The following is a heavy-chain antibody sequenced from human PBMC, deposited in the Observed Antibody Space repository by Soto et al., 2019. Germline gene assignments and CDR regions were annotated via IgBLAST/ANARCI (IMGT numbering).Heavy chain of an antibody. CDR3: ASYGPGTYYNGYYFDY. V-gene: IGHV4-34*01. CDR1: GGSFSAYY. D-gene: IGHD3-10*01. CDR2: IHHSGIT. Sequence: QVQLQQWGAGLLKPSETLSLTCDVYGGSFSAYYWTWIRQSPGKGLEWIGEIHHSGITNYNPSLKSRVTISVDTSKNQFTLDLRSVTAADTAVYYCASYGPGTYYNGYYFDYWGQGTLVTVSS. J-gene: IGHJ4*02.